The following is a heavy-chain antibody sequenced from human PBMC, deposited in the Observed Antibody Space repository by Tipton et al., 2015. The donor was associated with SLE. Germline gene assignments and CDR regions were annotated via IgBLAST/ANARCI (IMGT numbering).Heavy chain of an antibody. CDR2: IYYSGST. Sequence: TLSLTCTVSGGSISSYYWSWIRQPPGKGLEWIGYIYYSGSTNYNPSPKSRVTISVDTSKNQFSLKLSSVTAADTAVYYCASSRELVGFFDLWGRGTLVTVSS. CDR3: ASSRELVGFFDL. D-gene: IGHD1-26*01. CDR1: GGSISSYY. J-gene: IGHJ2*01. V-gene: IGHV4-59*01.